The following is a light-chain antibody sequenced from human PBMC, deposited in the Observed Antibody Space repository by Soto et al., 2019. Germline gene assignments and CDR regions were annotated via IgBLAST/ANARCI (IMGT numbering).Light chain of an antibody. CDR2: DVS. Sequence: DIHLTLSPNTLSASVGDTVTSTCRASQRISGWLAWHQQKPGKAPKLLIYDVSALKRGVPPRFSGSGSGTEFTLTISSLQPEDFATYYCQQYDSLSVTFGQGTKVDIK. J-gene: IGKJ1*01. CDR3: QQYDSLSVT. V-gene: IGKV1-5*01. CDR1: QRISGW.